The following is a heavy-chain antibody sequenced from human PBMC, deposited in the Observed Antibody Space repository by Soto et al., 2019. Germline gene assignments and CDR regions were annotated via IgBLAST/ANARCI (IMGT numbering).Heavy chain of an antibody. D-gene: IGHD3-22*01. J-gene: IGHJ6*02. CDR1: GFIFSRYS. CDR3: TRDRSQYDSGPYYGLDV. Sequence: EVQLLESGGGLVQPGGSLRLSCAASGFIFSRYSMNWVRQAPGKGLEWVSYITTTGTTIYYAASVRGRFTISRDNAKNSLFLQMNSLRDEDTAVYFCTRDRSQYDSGPYYGLDVWGQGTTVTVSS. V-gene: IGHV3-48*02. CDR2: ITTTGTTI.